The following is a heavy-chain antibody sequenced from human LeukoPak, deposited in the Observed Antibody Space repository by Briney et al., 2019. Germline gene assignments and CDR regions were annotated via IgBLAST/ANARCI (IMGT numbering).Heavy chain of an antibody. CDR2: MNPNNGDT. CDR1: GYTFTTYD. Sequence: ASVKVSCKASGYTFTTYDINWVRQVPGQGLEWMGWMNPNNGDTGYAQKFQGRVTITRDTSKTTVYMELRSLTSEDTAIFYCARGQWGSCGSWYFDYWGQGSLVTVSS. V-gene: IGHV1-8*01. CDR3: ARGQWGSCGSWYFDY. J-gene: IGHJ4*02. D-gene: IGHD3-16*01.